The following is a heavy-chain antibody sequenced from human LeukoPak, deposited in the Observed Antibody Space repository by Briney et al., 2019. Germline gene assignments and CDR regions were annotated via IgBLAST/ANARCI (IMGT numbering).Heavy chain of an antibody. CDR1: GYIFTTYV. D-gene: IGHD4-11*01. J-gene: IGHJ5*02. V-gene: IGHV1-3*04. CDR2: INTGNGNT. CDR3: ARDYDYSNYGWFDP. Sequence: ASVKVSCKASGYIFTTYVMHWVRQAPGQRLEWMGWINTGNGNTKYSQKFQGRVTISRDTSASTAYKELSSLRSEDTAVYYCARDYDYSNYGWFDPWGQGTLVTVSS.